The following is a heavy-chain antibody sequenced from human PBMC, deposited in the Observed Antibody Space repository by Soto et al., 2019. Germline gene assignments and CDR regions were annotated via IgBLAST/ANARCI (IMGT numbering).Heavy chain of an antibody. CDR2: IIPIFGTA. CDR3: ARVPHYYGSWSYYPHYYYYGMDV. V-gene: IGHV1-69*01. CDR1: GGTFSSYA. Sequence: QVQLVQSGAEVKKPGSSVKVSCKASGGTFSSYAISWVRQAPGQGLEWMGGIIPIFGTANYAQKFQGRVTITADESTRQAYMELSSLRSEDTAVYYCARVPHYYGSWSYYPHYYYYGMDVWGQGTTVTVSS. D-gene: IGHD3-10*01. J-gene: IGHJ6*02.